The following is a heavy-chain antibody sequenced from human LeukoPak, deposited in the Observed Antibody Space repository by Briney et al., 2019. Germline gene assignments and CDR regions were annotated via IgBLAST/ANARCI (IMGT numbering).Heavy chain of an antibody. D-gene: IGHD5-24*01. J-gene: IGHJ4*02. Sequence: PGGSLRLSCAASGFTFSSYAMHWVRQAPGKGLEYVSAISSNGGSTYYANSVKGRFTISRDNSKNTLYLQMGSLRAEDTAVYYCARWGRDGTEGFDYWGQGTLVTVSS. CDR1: GFTFSSYA. CDR3: ARWGRDGTEGFDY. V-gene: IGHV3-64*01. CDR2: ISSNGGST.